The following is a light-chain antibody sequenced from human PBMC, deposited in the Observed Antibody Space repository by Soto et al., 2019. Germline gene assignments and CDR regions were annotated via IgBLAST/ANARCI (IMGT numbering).Light chain of an antibody. Sequence: DIQMTQSPSSLSASVGDRVTITCRASQNIRSYLNWYQQKPGKAPQLLIYATSSLQTGVPSRFSASGSGTDFSLVISDRQPEDSATYYCQQGYSARWTSGRWTKVEL. CDR1: QNIRSY. CDR2: ATS. J-gene: IGKJ1*01. V-gene: IGKV1-39*01. CDR3: QQGYSARWT.